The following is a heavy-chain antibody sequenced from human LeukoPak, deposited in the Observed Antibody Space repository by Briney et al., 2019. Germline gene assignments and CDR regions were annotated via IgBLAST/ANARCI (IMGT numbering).Heavy chain of an antibody. D-gene: IGHD4-11*01. CDR3: AKSPPPSTVTTYIDN. V-gene: IGHV3-23*01. J-gene: IGHJ4*02. Sequence: PGGSLRLSCAASGFTFSSYVMSWVRQAPGKGLEWVSAISGSGGSTYYVDSVKGRFTISRDNTKNTLYLQMNSLRAEDTAVFYCAKSPPPSTVTTYIDNWGQGTLVTVSS. CDR1: GFTFSSYV. CDR2: ISGSGGST.